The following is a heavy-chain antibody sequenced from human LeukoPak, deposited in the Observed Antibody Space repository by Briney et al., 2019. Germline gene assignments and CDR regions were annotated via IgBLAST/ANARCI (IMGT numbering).Heavy chain of an antibody. CDR2: IMPIFGTA. Sequence: SVKVSCKASGYTFSSYAISWVRQAPGQGLEWMGGIMPIFGTANYAQKFQGRVTITADESTSTAYMEVRSLRSEDTAVYYCARDRRQYSSSWYAFDYWGQGTLVTVSS. CDR3: ARDRRQYSSSWYAFDY. D-gene: IGHD6-13*01. CDR1: GYTFSSYA. V-gene: IGHV1-69*13. J-gene: IGHJ4*02.